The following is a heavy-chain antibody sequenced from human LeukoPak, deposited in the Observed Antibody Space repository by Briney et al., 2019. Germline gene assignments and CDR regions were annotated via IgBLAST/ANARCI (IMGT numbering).Heavy chain of an antibody. CDR1: GYSISSGYY. CDR2: IYHSGST. J-gene: IGHJ4*02. V-gene: IGHV4-38-2*01. CDR3: ARRYQLYYFDY. Sequence: SETLSLTCAVSGYSISSGYYWGWIRQPPGKGLGWIGSIYHSGSTYYNPSLKSRVTISVDTSKNQFSLKLSSVTAADTAVYYCARRYQLYYFDYWGQGTLVTVSS. D-gene: IGHD2-2*01.